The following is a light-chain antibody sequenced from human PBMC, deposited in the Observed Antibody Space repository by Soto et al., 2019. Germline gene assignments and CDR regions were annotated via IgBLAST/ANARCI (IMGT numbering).Light chain of an antibody. CDR3: QQYNTYPYT. CDR2: DAS. V-gene: IGKV1-5*01. J-gene: IGKJ2*01. CDR1: QSIRSW. Sequence: DIQMTQSPSTLSASVGDGVTITCRASQSIRSWLAWYQQKPGKAPKLLIFDASSLQSGVPSRFSGSGSGTEFTHTISSLQPDDFATYYCQQYNTYPYTFGQGTKLEIK.